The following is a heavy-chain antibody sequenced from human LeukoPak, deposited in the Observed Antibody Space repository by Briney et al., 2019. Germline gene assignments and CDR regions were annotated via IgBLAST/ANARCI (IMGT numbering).Heavy chain of an antibody. J-gene: IGHJ4*02. Sequence: PGGSLRLSCAASGFTFSSYAMHWVRQAPGEGLEYVSAISSNGGSTYYANSVKGRFTISRDNSKNTLYLQMGSLRAEDMAVYYCATYYYDSSGLTRPYWGQGTLVTVSS. V-gene: IGHV3-64*01. D-gene: IGHD3-22*01. CDR3: ATYYYDSSGLTRPY. CDR1: GFTFSSYA. CDR2: ISSNGGST.